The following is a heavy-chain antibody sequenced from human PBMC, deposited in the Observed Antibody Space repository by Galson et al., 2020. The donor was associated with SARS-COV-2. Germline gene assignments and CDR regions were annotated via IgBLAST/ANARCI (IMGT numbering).Heavy chain of an antibody. CDR3: ARGHRGVVPSPVLGLGPFYSYYEMDV. J-gene: IGHJ6*04. D-gene: IGHD3-10*01. CDR2: INIGGNT. CDR1: GGSFSGYS. V-gene: IGHV4-34*01. Sequence: SETLSLTCAVYGGSFSGYSWTWIRQPPGKGLEWIGEINIGGNTNYSPSLRSRVTLSVDTSKNQFSLNLRSLSAADTALYYCARGHRGVVPSPVLGLGPFYSYYEMDVWGKGTTVTVSA.